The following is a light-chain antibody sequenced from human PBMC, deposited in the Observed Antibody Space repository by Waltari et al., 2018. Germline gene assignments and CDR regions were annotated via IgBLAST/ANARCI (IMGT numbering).Light chain of an antibody. J-gene: IGKJ1*01. CDR1: QSVSNW. V-gene: IGKV1-5*03. CDR3: QQYNSYLWT. Sequence: DIQMTQYPSTLSASVGDRVTITCRARQSVSNWVSWYQQKPGKAPNLLIYRSTSLEGGVPSRCSGSGAEAAFTFTLSSLQTDDFATYYCQQYNSYLWTFGQGTKVEIK. CDR2: RST.